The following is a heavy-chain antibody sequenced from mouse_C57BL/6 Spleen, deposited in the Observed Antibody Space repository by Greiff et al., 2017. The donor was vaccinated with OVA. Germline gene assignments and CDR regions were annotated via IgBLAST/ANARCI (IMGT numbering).Heavy chain of an antibody. D-gene: IGHD2-3*01. Sequence: QVQLQQSDAELVKPGASVKISCKVSGYTFTDYTIHWMKQRPEQGLEWIGYIYPKDGSTKYNEKFKGKATLTADKSSSTAYMQLNSLTSEDSAVYCCAREGDGYPRGYFDVWGKGTTVTVSS. CDR1: GYTFTDYT. CDR2: IYPKDGST. CDR3: AREGDGYPRGYFDV. V-gene: IGHV1-78*01. J-gene: IGHJ1*03.